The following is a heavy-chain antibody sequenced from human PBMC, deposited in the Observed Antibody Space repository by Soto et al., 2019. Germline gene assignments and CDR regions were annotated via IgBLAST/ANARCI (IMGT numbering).Heavy chain of an antibody. J-gene: IGHJ4*02. D-gene: IGHD5-12*01. V-gene: IGHV4-34*01. CDR2: INHSGST. Sequence: SETLSLTCAVYGGSFSGYYRSWIRQPPGKGLEWIGEINHSGSTNYNPSLKSRVTISVDTSKNQFSLKLSSVTAADTAVYYCARGRGGGYSGYDLDYWGQGTLVTVSS. CDR3: ARGRGGGYSGYDLDY. CDR1: GGSFSGYY.